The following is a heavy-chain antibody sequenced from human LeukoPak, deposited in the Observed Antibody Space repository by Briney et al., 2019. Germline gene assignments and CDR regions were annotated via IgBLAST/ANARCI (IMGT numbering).Heavy chain of an antibody. CDR2: ISSSSSYI. CDR1: GFTFSSYS. CDR3: ARDGIVGATAFDH. J-gene: IGHJ4*02. D-gene: IGHD1-26*01. V-gene: IGHV3-21*01. Sequence: GGSLRLSCAASGFTFSSYSMNWVRQAPGKGLEWVSSISSSSSYIYYADSVKGRFTISRDNAKNSLYLQMNSLRAEDTAVYYCARDGIVGATAFDHWGQGTLVTVSS.